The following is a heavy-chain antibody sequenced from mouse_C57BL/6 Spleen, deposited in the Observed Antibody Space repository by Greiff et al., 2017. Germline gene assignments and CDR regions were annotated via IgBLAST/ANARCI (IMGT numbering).Heavy chain of an antibody. D-gene: IGHD4-1*01. CDR1: GYTFTDYN. J-gene: IGHJ4*01. CDR3: AFYWEYAMDY. Sequence: VQLQQSGPELVKPGASVKMSCKASGYTFTDYNMHWVKQSHGKSLEWIGNINPNNGGTSYNQKFKGKATLTVNKSSSTAYMELRSLTSEDSAVYDYAFYWEYAMDYWGQGTSVTVSS. V-gene: IGHV1-22*01. CDR2: INPNNGGT.